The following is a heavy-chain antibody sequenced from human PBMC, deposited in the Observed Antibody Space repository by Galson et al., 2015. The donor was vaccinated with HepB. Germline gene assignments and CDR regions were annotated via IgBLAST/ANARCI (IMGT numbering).Heavy chain of an antibody. CDR3: AREHRSYYGMDV. CDR1: GFTFSSYS. CDR2: ISSSSSTK. V-gene: IGHV3-48*04. Sequence: SLRLSCAASGFTFSSYSMNWVRQAPGKGLEWVSYISSSSSTKYHADSVKGRFTISRDNAKNSVFLQMNSLRAEDTAVYYCAREHRSYYGMDVWGQGTTVTVS. J-gene: IGHJ6*02.